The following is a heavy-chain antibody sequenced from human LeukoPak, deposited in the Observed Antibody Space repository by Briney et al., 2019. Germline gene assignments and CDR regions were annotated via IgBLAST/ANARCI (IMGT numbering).Heavy chain of an antibody. Sequence: SETLSLTCTVSGGSISGYYWSWIRQPPGKGLEWIGYIYYSGSTNYNPSLKSRVTISVDTSRNQFSLKLSSVTAADTAVYYCARHDTHDSSGYYPLDYWGQGTLVTVFS. CDR3: ARHDTHDSSGYYPLDY. J-gene: IGHJ4*02. CDR2: IYYSGST. CDR1: GGSISGYY. D-gene: IGHD3-22*01. V-gene: IGHV4-59*08.